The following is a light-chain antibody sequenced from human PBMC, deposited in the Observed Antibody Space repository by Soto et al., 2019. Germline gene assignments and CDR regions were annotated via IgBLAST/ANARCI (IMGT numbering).Light chain of an antibody. V-gene: IGLV2-8*01. J-gene: IGLJ1*01. CDR3: SSYVGSSHFYV. Sequence: QSVLTQPPSASGSPGQSVTISCTGTSNDVGGYNFVSWYQHHPGKAPKLLISEVVKRPSGVPDRFSGSKSGNTASLTVSGLQAEDEADYYCSSYVGSSHFYVFGTGTKLTVL. CDR2: EVV. CDR1: SNDVGGYNF.